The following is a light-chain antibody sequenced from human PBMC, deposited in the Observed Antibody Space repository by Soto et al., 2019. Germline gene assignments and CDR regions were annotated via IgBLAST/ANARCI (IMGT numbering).Light chain of an antibody. Sequence: EIVMTQSPATLSVSPGERATLSCRDSQNIISNLAWYPQTPGQSPRLLIYGAFTRETGIQARFSGSGAGTEFTLPISSLQSEDVEVDYCQQYNNWTITFGQGTRLEIK. V-gene: IGKV3D-15*01. J-gene: IGKJ5*01. CDR1: QNIISN. CDR2: GAF. CDR3: QQYNNWTIT.